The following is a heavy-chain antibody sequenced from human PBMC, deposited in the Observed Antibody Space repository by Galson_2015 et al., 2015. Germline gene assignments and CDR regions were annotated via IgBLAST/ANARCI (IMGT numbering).Heavy chain of an antibody. J-gene: IGHJ5*02. V-gene: IGHV1-69*04. D-gene: IGHD2-21*01. CDR3: ARDGPRRHDIVTGFLDV. Sequence: SVKVSCKASGGTFSSSSITWVRQAPGQGLEWMGRITPILNITYYRQKFQGRVTITASESTTTAYMELSGLRSDDTAVYYCARDGPRRHDIVTGFLDVWGQGTLVTVTS. CDR1: GGTFSSSS. CDR2: ITPILNIT.